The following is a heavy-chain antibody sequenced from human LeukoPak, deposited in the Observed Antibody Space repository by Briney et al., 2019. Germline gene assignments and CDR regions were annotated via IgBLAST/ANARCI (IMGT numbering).Heavy chain of an antibody. D-gene: IGHD3-22*01. J-gene: IGHJ4*02. CDR3: ARGFYSYDSSGYHLF. CDR2: ISSSSSTI. V-gene: IGHV3-48*01. Sequence: GGSLRLSCAASGFTFSSYSMNWVRQAPGKGLEWVSYISSSSSTIYYADSVKGRFTISRDNAKNSLYLQMNSLRAEDTAVYYCARGFYSYDSSGYHLFWGQGTLVTVSS. CDR1: GFTFSSYS.